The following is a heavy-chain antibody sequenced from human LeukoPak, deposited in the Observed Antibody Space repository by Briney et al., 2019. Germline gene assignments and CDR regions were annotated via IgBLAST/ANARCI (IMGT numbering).Heavy chain of an antibody. Sequence: PGGSLRLSCAAFGFTFSSHWMSWVRQAPGKGLEWVANIKQDGSEKYYVDSVKGRFTISRDNAKNSLYLQMNSLRAEDTAVYYCARGNYFDYWGQGTLVTVSS. V-gene: IGHV3-7*05. CDR1: GFTFSSHW. J-gene: IGHJ4*02. CDR3: ARGNYFDY. CDR2: IKQDGSEK.